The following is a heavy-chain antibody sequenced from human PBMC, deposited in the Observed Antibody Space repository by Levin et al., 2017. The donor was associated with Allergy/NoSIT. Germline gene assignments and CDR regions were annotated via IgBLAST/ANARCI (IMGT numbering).Heavy chain of an antibody. D-gene: IGHD3-16*01. CDR1: GFTFSSYD. Sequence: GGSLRLSCAASGFTFSSYDMHWVRQATGKGLEWVSAIGTAGDTYYPGSVKGRFTISRENAKNSLYLQMNSLRAGDTAVYYCARGGTLGGIGYWGQGTLVTVSS. J-gene: IGHJ4*02. CDR2: IGTAGDT. CDR3: ARGGTLGGIGY. V-gene: IGHV3-13*01.